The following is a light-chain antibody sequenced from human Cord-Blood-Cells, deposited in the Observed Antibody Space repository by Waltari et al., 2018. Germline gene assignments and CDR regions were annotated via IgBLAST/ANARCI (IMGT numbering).Light chain of an antibody. CDR1: SSDVGSYNL. CDR2: EGS. CDR3: CSYAGSSTHVV. J-gene: IGLJ2*01. V-gene: IGLV2-23*01. Sequence: QSALTQPASVSGSPGQSITISCTGTSSDVGSYNLVSWYQQHPGNAPKLEIYEGSKRPSGVSNRFSGSKSGNTASLTISGLQAGDEADYYCCSYAGSSTHVVFGGGTKLTVL.